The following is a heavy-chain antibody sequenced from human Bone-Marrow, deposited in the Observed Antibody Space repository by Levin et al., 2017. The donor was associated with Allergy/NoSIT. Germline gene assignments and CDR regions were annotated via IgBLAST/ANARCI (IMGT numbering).Heavy chain of an antibody. CDR1: GGTFSSYA. CDR3: ARGGYYGSGSTPYYYYMDV. V-gene: IGHV1-69*06. CDR2: IIPIFGTA. D-gene: IGHD3-10*01. J-gene: IGHJ6*03. Sequence: KISCKASGGTFSSYAISWVRQAPGQGLEWMGGIIPIFGTANYAQKFQGRVTITADKSTSTAYMELSSLRSEDTAVYYCARGGYYGSGSTPYYYYMDVWGKGTTVTVSS.